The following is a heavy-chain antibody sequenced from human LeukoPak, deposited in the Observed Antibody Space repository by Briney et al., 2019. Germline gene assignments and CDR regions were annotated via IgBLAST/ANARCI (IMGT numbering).Heavy chain of an antibody. CDR2: INHSGST. V-gene: IGHV4-34*01. J-gene: IGHJ3*02. Sequence: SETLSLTCAVYGGSFSGYYWSWIRQPPGKGLEWIGEINHSGSTNYNPSLRSRVTISVDTSKNQFSLKLSSVTAADTAVYYCASNGRYFDWSRVRAFDIWGQGTMVTVSS. CDR3: ASNGRYFDWSRVRAFDI. CDR1: GGSFSGYY. D-gene: IGHD3-9*01.